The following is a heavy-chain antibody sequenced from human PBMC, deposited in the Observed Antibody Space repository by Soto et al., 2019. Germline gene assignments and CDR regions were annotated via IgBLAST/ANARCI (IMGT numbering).Heavy chain of an antibody. CDR1: GFTVSSNY. Sequence: PGGSLRLSCAASGFTVSSNYMSWVRQAPGKGLEWVSVIYSGGSTYYADSVKGRFTISRDNSKNTLYLQMNSLRAEDTAVYYCARVLPTAMVDWYFDLWGRGTLVTVSS. V-gene: IGHV3-66*01. CDR3: ARVLPTAMVDWYFDL. CDR2: IYSGGST. J-gene: IGHJ2*01. D-gene: IGHD5-18*01.